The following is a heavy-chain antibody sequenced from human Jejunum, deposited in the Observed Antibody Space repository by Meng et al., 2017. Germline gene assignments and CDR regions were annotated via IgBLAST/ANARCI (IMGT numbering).Heavy chain of an antibody. CDR3: AGKGKAGQNIFYFDN. D-gene: IGHD3-3*02. CDR1: GYSLTNYW. V-gene: IGHV5-51*01. CDR2: IFSGDSGT. Sequence: GEFPKTPRQGPGYSLTNYWLARVRQLPGKGLEWMGIIFSGDSGTRNRPSFQVQVTISVHKTISTAYLQWSSLETSDTAMYYCAGKGKAGQNIFYFDNWGQGTLVTVSS. J-gene: IGHJ4*02.